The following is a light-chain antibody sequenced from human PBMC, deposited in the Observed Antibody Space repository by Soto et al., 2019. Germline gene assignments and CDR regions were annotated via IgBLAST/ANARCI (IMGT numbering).Light chain of an antibody. J-gene: IGKJ4*01. CDR3: MQALQTPT. Sequence: EIVLTQSAPSLPVTPGEPASIACRSSQSLLHSNGYNYLDWYLQKPGQSPQPLIFLGSNRASGVPDRFSGSGSGTDFTLKISRVEAEDVRVYYCMQALQTPTFGGGTKVEIK. CDR1: QSLLHSNGYNY. CDR2: LGS. V-gene: IGKV2-28*01.